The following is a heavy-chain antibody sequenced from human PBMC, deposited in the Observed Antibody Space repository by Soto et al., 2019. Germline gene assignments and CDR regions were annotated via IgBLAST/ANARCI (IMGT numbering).Heavy chain of an antibody. J-gene: IGHJ6*02. CDR1: GFTFSSYA. D-gene: IGHD3-9*01. CDR3: AKGGILTGYYMRRPTYGMDG. CDR2: ISGSGGST. V-gene: IGHV3-23*01. Sequence: GGSLRLSCAASGFTFSSYAMRWVRQAPGKGLEWVSAISGSGGSTYYADSVKGRFTISRDNSKNTLYLQMNSLRAEDTAVYYCAKGGILTGYYMRRPTYGMDGWGQGTTVTVSS.